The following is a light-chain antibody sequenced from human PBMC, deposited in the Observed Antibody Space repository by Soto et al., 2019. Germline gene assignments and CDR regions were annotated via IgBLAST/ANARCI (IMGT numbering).Light chain of an antibody. Sequence: QSVLTQTASVSGTPGQSITISCAGTSSDVGSYYYVSWYQHHAGKAPKLMIYEVSIRPSGVSNRFSATKSGNTASLTISGLQAEDEADYYCCSYATSSTFVFGTGTKVTVL. V-gene: IGLV2-14*01. J-gene: IGLJ1*01. CDR2: EVS. CDR3: CSYATSSTFV. CDR1: SSDVGSYYY.